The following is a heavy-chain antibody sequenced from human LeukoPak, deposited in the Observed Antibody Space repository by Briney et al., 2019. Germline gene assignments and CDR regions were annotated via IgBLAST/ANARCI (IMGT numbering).Heavy chain of an antibody. CDR1: GFTFSSYA. Sequence: GGSLRLSCAASGFTFSSYAMHWVRQAPGKGLEGVAVISYDGSNKYYADSVKGRFTISRDNSKNTLYLQMNSLRAEDTAVYYCARDRKGSSLDYWGQGTLVTVSS. D-gene: IGHD6-13*01. CDR2: ISYDGSNK. CDR3: ARDRKGSSLDY. V-gene: IGHV3-30-3*01. J-gene: IGHJ4*02.